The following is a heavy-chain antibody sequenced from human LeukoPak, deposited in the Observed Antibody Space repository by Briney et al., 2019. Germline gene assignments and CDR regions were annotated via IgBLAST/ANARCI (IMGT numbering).Heavy chain of an antibody. D-gene: IGHD2-8*01. CDR3: ARDGLYCTNGVCYTRYFDY. J-gene: IGHJ4*02. CDR1: GFTFSSYA. Sequence: PGRSLRLSCAASGFTFSSYAMHWVRQAPGKGLEWVAVISYDESNKYYADSVKGRFTISRDNSKNTLYLQMNSLRAEDTAVYYCARDGLYCTNGVCYTRYFDYWGQGTLVTVSS. CDR2: ISYDESNK. V-gene: IGHV3-30-3*01.